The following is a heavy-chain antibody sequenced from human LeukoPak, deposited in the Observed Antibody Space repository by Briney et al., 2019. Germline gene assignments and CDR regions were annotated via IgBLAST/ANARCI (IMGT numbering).Heavy chain of an antibody. V-gene: IGHV3-7*01. Sequence: GGSLRLSCTASGLTFSNYWMHWVRQAPGKGLEWVANIKGDGSKIYYVDSAKGRFTISRDNAKSSLYLQMNSLGVEDTAVYYCVRGLSGSFWDWGQGTRVTVSS. D-gene: IGHD1-26*01. CDR3: VRGLSGSFWD. CDR1: GLTFSNYW. J-gene: IGHJ4*02. CDR2: IKGDGSKI.